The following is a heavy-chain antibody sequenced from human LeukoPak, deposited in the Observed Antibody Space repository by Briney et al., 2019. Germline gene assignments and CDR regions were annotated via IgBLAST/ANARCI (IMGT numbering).Heavy chain of an antibody. CDR2: LYSGGST. D-gene: IGHD2-15*01. CDR1: GFTVSSNY. J-gene: IGHJ3*02. Sequence: AGGSLRLSCIASGFTVSSNYMNWVRQAPGKGLEWVSVLYSGGSTKYAESVKGRFTISRDNSENTLYLQMNSLRVEDTAMYFCARDPPRGFGNAFDIWGQGTMVTVSP. CDR3: ARDPPRGFGNAFDI. V-gene: IGHV3-53*01.